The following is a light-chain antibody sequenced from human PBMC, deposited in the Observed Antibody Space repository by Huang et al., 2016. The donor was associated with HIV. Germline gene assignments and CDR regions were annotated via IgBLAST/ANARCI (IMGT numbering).Light chain of an antibody. J-gene: IGKJ5*01. CDR3: QQRSNWPIT. CDR1: QSVSSY. CDR2: EAS. Sequence: EIVLTQSPATLSLSPGERATLSCRASQSVSSYLAWYQQKPGQAPRLLIYEASTRSTGIPARFSGSGSGTDFTLTISSLEPEDFAVYYCQQRSNWPITFGQGTRLEMK. V-gene: IGKV3-11*01.